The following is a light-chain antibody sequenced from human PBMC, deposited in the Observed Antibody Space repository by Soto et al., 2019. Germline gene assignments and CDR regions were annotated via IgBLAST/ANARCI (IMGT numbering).Light chain of an antibody. J-gene: IGLJ1*01. CDR1: DSNIGRSV. V-gene: IGLV1-47*01. CDR3: AAWDDSLSGHYV. CDR2: RSD. Sequence: QSVLTQPHSASGTPGQRVTISCSGSDSNIGRSVVYWYQQLPGTAPKLLVYRSDQRPSGVPDRFSGSKSDTSASLAISGLRPEDEADYYCAAWDDSLSGHYVFGTGTKVTVL.